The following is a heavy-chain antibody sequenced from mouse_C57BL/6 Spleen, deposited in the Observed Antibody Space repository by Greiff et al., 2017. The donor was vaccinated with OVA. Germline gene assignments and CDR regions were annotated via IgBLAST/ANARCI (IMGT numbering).Heavy chain of an antibody. CDR2: IRLKSDNYAT. V-gene: IGHV6-3*01. CDR1: GFTFSNYW. J-gene: IGHJ3*01. Sequence: EVKLLESGGGLVQPGGSMKLSCVASGFTFSNYWMNWVRQSPEKGLEWVAQIRLKSDNYATHYAESVKGRFTISRDDSKSSVYLQMNNLRAEDTGIYYCTGHYEGFAYWGQGTLVTVSA. D-gene: IGHD1-1*01. CDR3: TGHYEGFAY.